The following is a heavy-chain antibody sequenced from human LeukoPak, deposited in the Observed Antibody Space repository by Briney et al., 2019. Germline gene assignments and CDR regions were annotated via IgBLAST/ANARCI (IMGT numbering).Heavy chain of an antibody. V-gene: IGHV1-18*01. CDR2: ISAYNGNT. Sequence: ASVKVSCKASGYTFTSYGISWVRQAPGQGLEGMGWISAYNGNTNYAQKLQGRVTMTTDTSTSTAYMELRSLRSDDTAVYYCARNYGIAAAGTVWFDPWGQGTLVTVSS. J-gene: IGHJ5*02. CDR3: ARNYGIAAAGTVWFDP. D-gene: IGHD6-13*01. CDR1: GYTFTSYG.